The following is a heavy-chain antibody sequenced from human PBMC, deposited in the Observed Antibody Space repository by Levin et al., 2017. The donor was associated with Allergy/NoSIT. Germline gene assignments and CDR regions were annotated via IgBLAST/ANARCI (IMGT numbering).Heavy chain of an antibody. CDR3: ARFGIVRDYYDSSGYGT. CDR2: MNPNSGNT. D-gene: IGHD3-22*01. CDR1: GYTFTSYD. V-gene: IGHV1-8*01. J-gene: IGHJ5*02. Sequence: AASVKVSCKASGYTFTSYDINWVRQATGQGLEWMGWMNPNSGNTGYAQKFQGRVTMTRNTSISTAYMELSSLRSEDTAVYYCARFGIVRDYYDSSGYGTWGQGTLVTVSS.